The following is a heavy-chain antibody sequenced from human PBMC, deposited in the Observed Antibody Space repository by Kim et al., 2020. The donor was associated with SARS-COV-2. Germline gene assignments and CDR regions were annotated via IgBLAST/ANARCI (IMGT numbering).Heavy chain of an antibody. CDR2: IYYSGST. V-gene: IGHV4-31*03. D-gene: IGHD4-17*01. CDR1: DDSISSGGYF. J-gene: IGHJ4*02. Sequence: SETLSLTCTVSDDSISSGGYFWNWIRQHPGKGLEWIGYIYYSGSTYYNPSLKSRVTISVDTSKNQFSLKLNSVTAADTAVYYCARSYGDHLYFFDYWGQG. CDR3: ARSYGDHLYFFDY.